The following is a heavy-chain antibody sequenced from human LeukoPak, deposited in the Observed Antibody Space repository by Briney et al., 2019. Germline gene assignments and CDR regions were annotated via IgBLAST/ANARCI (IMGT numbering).Heavy chain of an antibody. CDR1: GVSISSSSYY. CDR2: IYYSGST. J-gene: IGHJ5*02. V-gene: IGHV4-39*07. Sequence: SETLSLTCTVSGVSISSSSYYWGWIRQPPGKGLEWIGSIYYSGSTYYNPSLKSQVTISVGTFKNQFSLRLRSVTAADTAVYYCANQERADAWGQGTLVTVSS. CDR3: ANQERADA. D-gene: IGHD1-1*01.